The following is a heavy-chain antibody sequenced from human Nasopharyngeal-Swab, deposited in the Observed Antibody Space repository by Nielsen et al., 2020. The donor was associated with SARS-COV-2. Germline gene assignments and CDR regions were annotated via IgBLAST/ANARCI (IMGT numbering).Heavy chain of an antibody. CDR2: ISSSSSSYI. J-gene: IGHJ2*01. D-gene: IGHD3-22*01. CDR3: ARVSITMIVVVPEGYFDL. V-gene: IGHV3-21*01. CDR1: GFTFSSYS. Sequence: GGSLRLSCAASGFTFSSYSMNWVRQAPGKGLEWVSSISSSSSSYIYYADSVKGRFTISRDNAKNSLYLQMNSLRAEDTAVYYCARVSITMIVVVPEGYFDLWGRGTLVTVSS.